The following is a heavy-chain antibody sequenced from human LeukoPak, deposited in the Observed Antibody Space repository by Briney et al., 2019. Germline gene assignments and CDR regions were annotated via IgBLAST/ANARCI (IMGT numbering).Heavy chain of an antibody. Sequence: PGGSLRLSCAASGFTFSSYGMHWVRQAPGKGLEWVAVIWYDGSNKYYADSVKGRFTLSRDNSKNTLYLQMNSLRAEDTAVYYCAKDGGVTTIFGVVTAPYYYVDVWGKGTTVIVSS. CDR1: GFTFSSYG. D-gene: IGHD3-3*01. CDR3: AKDGGVTTIFGVVTAPYYYVDV. J-gene: IGHJ6*03. CDR2: IWYDGSNK. V-gene: IGHV3-33*06.